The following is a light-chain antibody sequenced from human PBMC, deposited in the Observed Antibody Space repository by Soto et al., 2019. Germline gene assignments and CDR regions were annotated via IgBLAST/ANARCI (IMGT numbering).Light chain of an antibody. CDR3: SSYTSSSTVI. CDR1: SSDVGGHNY. Sequence: QSALTQPASVSGSPGQSITISCTGSSSDVGGHNYVSWYQQHPGKAPKLMIYEVSNRPSGVSIRFSGSKSGNTASLTISGLQAEDEADYYCSSYTSSSTVIFGGGTKVTVL. V-gene: IGLV2-14*01. CDR2: EVS. J-gene: IGLJ2*01.